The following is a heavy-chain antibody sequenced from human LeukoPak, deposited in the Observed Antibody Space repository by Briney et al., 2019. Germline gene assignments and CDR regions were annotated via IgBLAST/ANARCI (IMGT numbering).Heavy chain of an antibody. V-gene: IGHV4-34*01. CDR2: INHSGST. CDR1: GGSFSGYY. CDR3: ARPSPLRFSTHSYYYYMDV. J-gene: IGHJ6*03. D-gene: IGHD3-3*01. Sequence: SETLSLTCAVYGGSFSGYYWSWIRQPPGKGLEWIGEINHSGSTNYNPSLKSRVTISVDTSKNQFSLKLSSVTAADTAVYYCARPSPLRFSTHSYYYYMDVWGKGTTVTVSS.